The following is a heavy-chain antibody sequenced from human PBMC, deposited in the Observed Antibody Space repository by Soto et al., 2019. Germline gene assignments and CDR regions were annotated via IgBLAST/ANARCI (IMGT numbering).Heavy chain of an antibody. Sequence: SETLSLTCAVSGGSISSSNWWSWVRQPPGKGLEWIGEIYHSGSTNYNPSLKSRVTISVDKSKNQFSLKLSSVTAADTAVYYCARDGGFDDSSGYYLFDYWGQGTLVTVSS. CDR1: GGSISSSNW. CDR3: ARDGGFDDSSGYYLFDY. J-gene: IGHJ4*02. V-gene: IGHV4-4*02. D-gene: IGHD3-22*01. CDR2: IYHSGST.